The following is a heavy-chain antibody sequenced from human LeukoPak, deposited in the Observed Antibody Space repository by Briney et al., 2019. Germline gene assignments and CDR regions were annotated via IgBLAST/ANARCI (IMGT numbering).Heavy chain of an antibody. Sequence: GGSLRLSCAASGFTFSSYSMNWVRQAPGKGLEWVSSISSSSSYIYYADSVKGRFTISRDNAKNSLYLQMNSLRAEDTAVYYCARDPGVGLLWFGELSPFDYWGQGTLVTVS. CDR3: ARDPGVGLLWFGELSPFDY. D-gene: IGHD3-10*01. CDR1: GFTFSSYS. CDR2: ISSSSSYI. V-gene: IGHV3-21*01. J-gene: IGHJ4*02.